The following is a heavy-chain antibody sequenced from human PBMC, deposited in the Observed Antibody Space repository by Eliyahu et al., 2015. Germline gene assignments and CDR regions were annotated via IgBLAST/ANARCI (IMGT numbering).Heavy chain of an antibody. CDR3: ARLRNRLLFDY. CDR2: VSSTGIT. CDR1: PDPVXPSY. V-gene: IGHV4-4*07. D-gene: IGHD3-16*02. J-gene: IGHJ4*02. Sequence: QVQLQESGPGLVKPSETLSLSCTFSPDPVXPSYWXWXRQPAGQALEWVGRVSSTGITNYNPSLKSRVTMSLDPSRNQFTLTLASVTAADAAVYYCARLRNRLLFDYWGRGILVTVSS.